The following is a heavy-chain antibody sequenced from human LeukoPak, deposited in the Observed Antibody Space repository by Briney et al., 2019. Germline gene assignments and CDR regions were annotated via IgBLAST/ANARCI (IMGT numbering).Heavy chain of an antibody. D-gene: IGHD4-17*01. CDR3: AKDQSYGDYITNLFDY. CDR1: GFTFSSYG. J-gene: IGHJ4*02. CDR2: ISYDGSNK. V-gene: IGHV3-30*18. Sequence: GGSLRLSCAASGFTFSSYGMHWVRQAPGKGLEGVAVISYDGSNKYYADSVKGRFTVSRDSSKNTLYLQMNSLRAEDTAVYYCAKDQSYGDYITNLFDYWGQGTLVTVSS.